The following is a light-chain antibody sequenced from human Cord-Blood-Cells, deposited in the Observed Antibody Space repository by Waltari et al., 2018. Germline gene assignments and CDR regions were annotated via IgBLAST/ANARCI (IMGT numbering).Light chain of an antibody. CDR2: KAS. Sequence: DIQMTQSPSTLSASVGDRVTITGRASQSISSWLAWYQQKPGKAPKLLIYKASSSESGVPSRFSGSGSGTEFTLTISSLQPDDFATYYCQQYNSYSTFGQGTKLEIK. J-gene: IGKJ2*01. V-gene: IGKV1-5*03. CDR3: QQYNSYST. CDR1: QSISSW.